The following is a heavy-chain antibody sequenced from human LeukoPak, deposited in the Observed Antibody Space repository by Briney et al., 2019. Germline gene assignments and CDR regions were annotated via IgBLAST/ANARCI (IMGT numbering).Heavy chain of an antibody. D-gene: IGHD2-15*01. CDR3: ARGGSGGRTSYYYGMDV. J-gene: IGHJ6*02. Sequence: GGSLRLSCAASGFTFSSYAMSWLRPAPGKALEWFSAISGSGGSTYYADSVKGRFTIARDNSKNTLSLQMNGLRAEDTAVYYCARGGSGGRTSYYYGMDVWGQGTTVTVSS. V-gene: IGHV3-23*01. CDR1: GFTFSSYA. CDR2: ISGSGGST.